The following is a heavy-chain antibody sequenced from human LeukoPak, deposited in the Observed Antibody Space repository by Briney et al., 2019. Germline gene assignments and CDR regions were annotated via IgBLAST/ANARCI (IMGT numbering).Heavy chain of an antibody. CDR1: GYTFTSYG. J-gene: IGHJ4*02. CDR3: ARDIRDGDYYFDY. V-gene: IGHV1-8*02. CDR2: MNPNSGNT. Sequence: ASVKVSCRASGYTFTSYGINWVRQATGQGLEWMGWMNPNSGNTGYAQKFQGRVTMTRNTSISTAYMELSSLRSEDTAVYYCARDIRDGDYYFDYWGQGTLVTVSS. D-gene: IGHD4-17*01.